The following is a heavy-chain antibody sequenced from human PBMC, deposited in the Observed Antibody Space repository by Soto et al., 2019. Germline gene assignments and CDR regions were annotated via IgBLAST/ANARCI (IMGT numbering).Heavy chain of an antibody. J-gene: IGHJ6*02. V-gene: IGHV4-4*02. CDR1: GASISIDHW. D-gene: IGHD2-8*01. CDR3: AHNGVYDMEV. CDR2: MHHSVGT. Sequence: QVQLQESGPGLVKPSETLSLTCSVSGASISIDHWWSWVRQPPGKGLEWIGEMHHSVGTNYNPSLKSRATISVDKSKNQFFLRLTSVTVADTAVYYCAHNGVYDMEVWGQGNTVTVSS.